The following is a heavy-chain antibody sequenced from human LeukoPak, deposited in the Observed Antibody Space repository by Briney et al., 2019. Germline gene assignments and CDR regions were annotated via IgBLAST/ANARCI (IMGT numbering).Heavy chain of an antibody. CDR2: INPNSGGT. V-gene: IGHV1-2*02. Sequence: ASVKVSCKASGYTFTGYYMHWVRQAPGQGLEWMGWINPNSGGTNYAQKFQGRVTMTRDTSISTAYMELSGLRSDDTAVYYCAREKGWGYSGYGDFDYWGQGTLVTVSS. J-gene: IGHJ4*02. D-gene: IGHD5-12*01. CDR1: GYTFTGYY. CDR3: AREKGWGYSGYGDFDY.